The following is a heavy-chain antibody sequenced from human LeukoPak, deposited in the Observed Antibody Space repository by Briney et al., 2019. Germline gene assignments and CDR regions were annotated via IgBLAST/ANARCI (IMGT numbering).Heavy chain of an antibody. D-gene: IGHD6-13*01. CDR3: ARDRGSSSFGY. CDR2: IYHTGST. CDR1: GGSIRSSDYY. Sequence: SETLSLTCTVSGGSIRSSDYYWGWIRQPPGKGLEWIGSIYHTGSTYYNPSLRSRVTVSVDTHKNQFSLKVTSLTAADTAVYYCARDRGSSSFGYWGQGTLVTVSS. J-gene: IGHJ4*02. V-gene: IGHV4-39*07.